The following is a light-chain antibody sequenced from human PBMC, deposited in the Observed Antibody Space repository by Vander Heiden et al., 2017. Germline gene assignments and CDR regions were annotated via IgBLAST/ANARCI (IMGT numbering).Light chain of an antibody. CDR1: QDISNY. V-gene: IGKV1-33*01. CDR2: DAS. J-gene: IGKJ2*01. CDR3: QQYDNLPMYT. Sequence: IQLTQSPSSLSASVGDRVTITCQASQDISNYLNWYQQKPGKAPKLLSYDASNLETGVPSRFSGSGSGTDFTFTISSLQPEDIATYYCQQYDNLPMYTFGQGTKLEIK.